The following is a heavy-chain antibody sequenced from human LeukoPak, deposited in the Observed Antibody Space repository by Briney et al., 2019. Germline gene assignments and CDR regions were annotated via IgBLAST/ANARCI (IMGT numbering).Heavy chain of an antibody. Sequence: GGSLRLSCAVSGITLSNYGMSWVRRAPGKGLEWVAGISGSGGGTNYANSVRGRFTISRDNSKNTLYLQMNSLGAEDTAVYFCAKRGVVIRVILVGFHKEAYYFDSWGQGALVTVSS. CDR1: GITLSNYG. CDR2: ISGSGGGT. V-gene: IGHV3-23*01. D-gene: IGHD3-22*01. CDR3: AKRGVVIRVILVGFHKEAYYFDS. J-gene: IGHJ4*02.